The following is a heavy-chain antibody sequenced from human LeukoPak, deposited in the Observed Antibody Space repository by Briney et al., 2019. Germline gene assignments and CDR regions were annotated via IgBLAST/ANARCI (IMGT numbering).Heavy chain of an antibody. CDR1: GFTFGDYA. D-gene: IGHD3-9*01. CDR3: PRDRKIILTGYFLYGYYGMDV. J-gene: IGHJ6*02. Sequence: GGSLRLSCTASGFTFGDYAMSWFRQAPGKGLEWVGFIRSKAYGGTTEYAASVKGRSTISRDDSKGIAYLQMNSLKTEDTAVYSFPRDRKIILTGYFLYGYYGMDVWGQGTTVTVSS. CDR2: IRSKAYGGTT. V-gene: IGHV3-49*03.